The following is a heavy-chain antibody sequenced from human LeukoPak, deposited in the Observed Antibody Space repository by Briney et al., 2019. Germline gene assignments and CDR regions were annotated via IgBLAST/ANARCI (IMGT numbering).Heavy chain of an antibody. CDR1: GFTFGDYA. V-gene: IGHV3-49*04. CDR2: IRTKPYGGTT. Sequence: GGSLRLSCTTSGFTFGDYALSWVRQAPGKGLEWVGVIRTKPYGGTTEYAASVKGRFILSRDDSKSIAVLQMNSLKTEDTAVYFCARQIGMNLMDVWGQGTTVIVSS. D-gene: IGHD1-14*01. CDR3: ARQIGMNLMDV. J-gene: IGHJ6*02.